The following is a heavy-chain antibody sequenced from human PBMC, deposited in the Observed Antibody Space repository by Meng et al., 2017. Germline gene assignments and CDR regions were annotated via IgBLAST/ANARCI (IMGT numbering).Heavy chain of an antibody. D-gene: IGHD3-3*01. CDR1: GGSISSYY. CDR2: IYYSGST. V-gene: IGHV4-59*01. CDR3: ARGYDFWSGQYYFDY. Sequence: QVPLQESGPGLVKPSETLSLTCTVSGGSISSYYWSWIRQPPGKGLEWIGYIYYSGSTNYNPSLKSRVTISVDTSKNQFSLKLSSVTAADTAVYYCARGYDFWSGQYYFDYWGQGTLVTVSS. J-gene: IGHJ4*02.